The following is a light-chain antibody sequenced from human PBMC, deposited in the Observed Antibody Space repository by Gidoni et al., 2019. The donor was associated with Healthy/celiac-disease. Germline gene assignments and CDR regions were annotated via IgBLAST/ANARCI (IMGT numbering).Light chain of an antibody. J-gene: IGLJ2*01. Sequence: QSVLTQPPSASGTPGQRVTISCSGSSSNIGSNTVNWYQPLPGTAPKLLIYSNNQRPSGVPDRFSGSKSGPSASLAISGLQSEDEAVYYCAPWDDSLNGVVFGGGTKLTVL. CDR3: APWDDSLNGVV. CDR1: SSNIGSNT. CDR2: SNN. V-gene: IGLV1-44*01.